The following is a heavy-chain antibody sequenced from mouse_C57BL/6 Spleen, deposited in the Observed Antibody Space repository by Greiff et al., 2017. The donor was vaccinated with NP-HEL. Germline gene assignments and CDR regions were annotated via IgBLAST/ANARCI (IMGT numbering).Heavy chain of an antibody. D-gene: IGHD1-1*01. Sequence: QVQLQQPGAELVKPGASVKLSCKASGYTFTSYWMHWVKQRPGQGLEWIGMIHPTSGSTNYNEKFKSKATLTVDKSSSTAYMQLSSLTSEDSAVYYCASITTVNYYAMDYWGQGTSVTVSS. CDR3: ASITTVNYYAMDY. V-gene: IGHV1-64*01. J-gene: IGHJ4*01. CDR1: GYTFTSYW. CDR2: IHPTSGST.